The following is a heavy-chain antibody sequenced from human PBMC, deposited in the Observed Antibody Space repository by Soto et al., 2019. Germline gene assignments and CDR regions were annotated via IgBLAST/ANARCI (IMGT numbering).Heavy chain of an antibody. CDR1: GYKFSNYA. CDR3: SKDSGPLGTNVWSWDV. V-gene: IGHV3-23*01. CDR2: ISTGGDYI. D-gene: IGHD1-26*01. J-gene: IGHJ2*01. Sequence: EVQLLESGGGLVQPGGSLRLSCATSGYKFSNYAMTWVRQAPGKGLEWVSCISTGGDYIYYADAVKGRVTISRDRSKRTLSLHMKGLTADDKAVYYCSKDSGPLGTNVWSWDVWGRGTLVTVSP.